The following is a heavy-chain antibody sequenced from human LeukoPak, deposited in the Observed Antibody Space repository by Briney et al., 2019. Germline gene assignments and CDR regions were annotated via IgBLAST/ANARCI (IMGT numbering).Heavy chain of an antibody. CDR2: ISGSGGST. D-gene: IGHD5/OR15-5a*01. CDR3: AKLPHSIYEKYFQH. J-gene: IGHJ1*01. CDR1: GFTFSSYA. Sequence: SGGSLGLSCAASGFTFSSYAMSWVRQAPGKGLEWVSAISGSGGSTYYADSVKGRFTISRDNSKNTLYLQMNSLSAEDTAVYYCAKLPHSIYEKYFQHWGQGTLVTVSS. V-gene: IGHV3-23*01.